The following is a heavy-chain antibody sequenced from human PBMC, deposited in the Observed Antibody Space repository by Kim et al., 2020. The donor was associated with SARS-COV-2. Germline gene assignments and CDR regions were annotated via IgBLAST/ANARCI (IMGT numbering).Heavy chain of an antibody. V-gene: IGHV4-39*01. CDR2: T. CDR3: ARHLRNWYFDL. Sequence: TYYNPSLKSRVTISVDTSKNPFSLTLSSVTAADTAVYYCARHLRNWYFDLWGRGTLVTVSS. J-gene: IGHJ2*01.